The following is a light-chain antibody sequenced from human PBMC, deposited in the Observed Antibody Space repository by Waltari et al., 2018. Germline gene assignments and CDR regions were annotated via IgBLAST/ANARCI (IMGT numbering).Light chain of an antibody. J-gene: IGLJ2*01. V-gene: IGLV3-1*01. CDR3: QARESSTADVV. CDR1: RLGQKY. CDR2: EDT. Sequence: SYELTQPPSVSVSPGQTATITCSGDRLGQKYTYWYQQKPGQSPLLVMYEDTKRPPGIPERFSGSNSGNTATLTISGTHGLDEADYYCQARESSTADVVFGGGTKLTVL.